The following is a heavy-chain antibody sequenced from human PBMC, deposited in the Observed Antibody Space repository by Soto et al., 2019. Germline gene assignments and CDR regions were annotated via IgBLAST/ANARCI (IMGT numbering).Heavy chain of an antibody. V-gene: IGHV4-39*02. CDR2: ISFSGDT. D-gene: IGHD2-2*01. J-gene: IGHJ4*02. CDR3: ARENLLCYSANCYLGAFHGY. CDR1: GGSISSSNYY. Sequence: QLHLQESGPGLVKASETLSLTCTISGGSISSSNYYGGWIRQPPGMGLEWIASISFSGDTYHNPSLKSRVTISVDTSRNQFSLELSSVTAADTAVYYCARENLLCYSANCYLGAFHGYWGQGTLVTVSS.